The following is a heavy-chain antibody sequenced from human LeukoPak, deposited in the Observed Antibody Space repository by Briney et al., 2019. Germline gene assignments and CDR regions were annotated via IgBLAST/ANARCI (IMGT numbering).Heavy chain of an antibody. V-gene: IGHV3-30*04. D-gene: IGHD5-18*01. CDR1: GFTFSSYA. J-gene: IGHJ4*02. Sequence: HPGGSLRLSCAASGFTFSSYAMHWVRQAPGKGLEWVAVISYDGSNKYYADSVKGRFTISRDNSKNTLYLQMNSLRAEDTAVYYCARSYSYGIDYWGQGTLVTVSS. CDR3: ARSYSYGIDY. CDR2: ISYDGSNK.